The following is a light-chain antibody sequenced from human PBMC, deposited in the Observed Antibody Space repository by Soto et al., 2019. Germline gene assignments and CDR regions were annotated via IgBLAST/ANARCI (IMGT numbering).Light chain of an antibody. CDR3: QQRSIWPPWT. CDR2: DAS. CDR1: QYINTR. Sequence: EIVLTQSPATLSSFPGDRVTLSCRASQYINTRLAWYQHKPGQAPRLLIYDASIRAAGVPARFSGSGSGTDFSLTISSLEPEDFAIYYCQQRSIWPPWTFGQGTKVDIK. V-gene: IGKV3-11*01. J-gene: IGKJ1*01.